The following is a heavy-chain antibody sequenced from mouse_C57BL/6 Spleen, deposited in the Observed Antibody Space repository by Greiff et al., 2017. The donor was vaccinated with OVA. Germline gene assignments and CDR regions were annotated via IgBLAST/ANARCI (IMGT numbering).Heavy chain of an antibody. J-gene: IGHJ3*01. CDR2: INPNNGGT. CDR1: GYTFTDYY. D-gene: IGHD3-2*02. Sequence: VQLQQSGPELVKPGASVKISCKASGYTFTDYYMNWVKQSHGKSLEWIGDINPNNGGTSYNQKFKGKATLTVDKSSSTAYMELRSLTSEDSAVYYCATGSQFADWGQGTLVTVSA. V-gene: IGHV1-26*01. CDR3: ATGSQFAD.